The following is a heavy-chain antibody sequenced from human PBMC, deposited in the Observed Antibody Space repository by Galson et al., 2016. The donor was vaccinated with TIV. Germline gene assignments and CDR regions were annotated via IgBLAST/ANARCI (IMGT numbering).Heavy chain of an antibody. J-gene: IGHJ6*02. V-gene: IGHV3-66*02. CDR2: IHDDGST. CDR3: ARERRHCGNECFLRYYFGMDV. D-gene: IGHD1-26*01. CDR1: GLTFSDNF. Sequence: SLRLSCAASGLTFSDNFLTWVRQAPGKGLEWVSTIHDDGSTHYANSVKGRFTISRDNSKNTLYLHMNTLRPEDTAVYYCARERRHCGNECFLRYYFGMDVWGQGTTVTVSS.